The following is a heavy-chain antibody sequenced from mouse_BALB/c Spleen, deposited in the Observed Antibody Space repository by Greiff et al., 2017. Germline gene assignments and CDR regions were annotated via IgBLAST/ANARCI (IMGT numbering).Heavy chain of an antibody. V-gene: IGHV3-2*02. Sequence: EVQLQESGPGLVKPSQSLSLTCTVTGYSITSDYAWNWIRQFPGNKLEWMGYISYSGSTSYNPSLKSRISITRDTSKNQFFLQLNSVTTEDTATYYCAREGGETWYFDVWGAGTTVTVSS. CDR2: ISYSGST. CDR3: AREGGETWYFDV. J-gene: IGHJ1*01. CDR1: GYSITSDYA.